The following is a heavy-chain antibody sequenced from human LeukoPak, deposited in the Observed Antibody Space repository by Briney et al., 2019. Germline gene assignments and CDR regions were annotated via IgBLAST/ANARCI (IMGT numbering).Heavy chain of an antibody. CDR2: IYYSGST. CDR1: GGSISSSSYY. CDR3: ARSVAGTSGNWFDP. Sequence: SETLSLTCTVSGGSISSSSYYWGWIRQPPGKGLEWIGSIYYSGSTYYNPSLKSRVTISVDTSKNQFSLQLSSVTAADTAVYYCARSVAGTSGNWFDPWGQGTLVTVSS. J-gene: IGHJ5*02. D-gene: IGHD6-19*01. V-gene: IGHV4-39*01.